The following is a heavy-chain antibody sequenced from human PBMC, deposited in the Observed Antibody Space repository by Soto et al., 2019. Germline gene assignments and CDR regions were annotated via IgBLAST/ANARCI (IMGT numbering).Heavy chain of an antibody. V-gene: IGHV3-48*01. Sequence: PGGSLRLSCVVSGFTFSSYSMNWVRQAPGKGLEWVSYISSSSSTVYYADSVKGRFTISRDNAKNSLYLQMTSLRAEDTAVYYCARDRGYPDSFDIWGQGTMVTVSS. J-gene: IGHJ3*02. D-gene: IGHD2-2*01. CDR2: ISSSSSTV. CDR1: GFTFSSYS. CDR3: ARDRGYPDSFDI.